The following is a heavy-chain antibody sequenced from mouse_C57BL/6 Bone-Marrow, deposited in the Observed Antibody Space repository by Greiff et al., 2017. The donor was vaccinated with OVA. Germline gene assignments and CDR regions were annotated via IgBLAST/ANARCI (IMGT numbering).Heavy chain of an antibody. V-gene: IGHV1-5*01. CDR2: IYPGNSDT. CDR1: GYTFTSYW. Sequence: EVQLQQSGTVLARPGASVKMSCKTSGYTFTSYWMHWVKQRPGQGLEWIGAIYPGNSDTSYNQKFKGKAKLTAVTSASTAYMQLSSLTSEDSAVYYCARMDGSSYYAMDYWGQGTSVTVSS. CDR3: ARMDGSSYYAMDY. D-gene: IGHD1-1*01. J-gene: IGHJ4*01.